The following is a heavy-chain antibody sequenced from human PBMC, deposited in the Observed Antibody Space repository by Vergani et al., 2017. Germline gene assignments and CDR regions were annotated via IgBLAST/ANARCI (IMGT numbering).Heavy chain of an antibody. CDR3: ARARKFRFGVVWENWFDP. CDR1: GITFWKFG. V-gene: IGHV3-9*01. CDR2: ISWNSGAV. Sequence: EVDLVESGGGLAQPGGSLRLSCEASGITFWKFGMHWVRQGPGKGLEWVSGISWNSGAVDYADSVRGRFTISRDNAKNSLFLAMNSLRFGDTAVYYCARARKFRFGVVWENWFDPWGQGTLVTVSS. D-gene: IGHD3-3*01. J-gene: IGHJ5*02.